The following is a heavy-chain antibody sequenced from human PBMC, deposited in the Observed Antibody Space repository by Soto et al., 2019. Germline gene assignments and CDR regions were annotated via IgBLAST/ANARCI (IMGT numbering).Heavy chain of an antibody. CDR2: INPNSGGT. CDR3: AGGPDRYVYGMGHFDY. J-gene: IGHJ4*02. CDR1: GYTFTGYY. V-gene: IGHV1-2*02. Sequence: GASVKVSCKASGYTFTGYYMHWVRQAPGQGLEWMGWINPNSGGTNYAQKFQGRVTMTRDTSISTAYMELSRLRSDDTAVYYWAGGPDRYVYGMGHFDYWGQGTLVTVSS. D-gene: IGHD5-18*01.